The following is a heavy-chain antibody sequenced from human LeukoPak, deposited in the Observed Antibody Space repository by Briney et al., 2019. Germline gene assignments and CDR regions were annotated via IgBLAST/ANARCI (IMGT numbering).Heavy chain of an antibody. Sequence: PSETLSLTCTVSGYSISSGYYWGWIRQPPGKGLEWIGSIYHSGSTYYNPSLKSRVTISVDTSKNQFSLKLSSVTAADTAVYYCARVVDHDYGDYYLDYWGQGTLVTVSS. CDR1: GYSISSGYY. V-gene: IGHV4-38-2*02. D-gene: IGHD4-17*01. CDR3: ARVVDHDYGDYYLDY. CDR2: IYHSGST. J-gene: IGHJ4*02.